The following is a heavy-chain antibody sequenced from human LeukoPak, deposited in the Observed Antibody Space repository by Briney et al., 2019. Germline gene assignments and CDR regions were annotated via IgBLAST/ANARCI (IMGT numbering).Heavy chain of an antibody. CDR1: GGSISSGSYY. D-gene: IGHD2-2*01. Sequence: SETLSLTCTVSGGSISSGSYYWSWIRQPAGKGLEWIGRIYTSGSTNYNPSLKSRVTISIDTSKNQFSLKLSSVTAADTAVYYCARTGDRCCYAYYFEDWGQGTLVT. J-gene: IGHJ4*02. CDR2: IYTSGST. V-gene: IGHV4-61*02. CDR3: ARTGDRCCYAYYFED.